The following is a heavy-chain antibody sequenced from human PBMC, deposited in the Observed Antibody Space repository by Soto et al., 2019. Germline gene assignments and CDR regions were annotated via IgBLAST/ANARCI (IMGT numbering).Heavy chain of an antibody. V-gene: IGHV4-34*01. D-gene: IGHD3-3*01. J-gene: IGHJ6*02. CDR2: INHSGST. CDR1: GGSFSGYY. CDR3: ARGIFGVVMMTYYYYYGMDV. Sequence: SETLSLTCAVYGGSFSGYYWSWIRQPPGKGLEWIGEINHSGSTNYNPSLKSRVTISVDTSKNQFSLKLSSVTAADTAVYYCARGIFGVVMMTYYYYYGMDVWGQGTTVTVS.